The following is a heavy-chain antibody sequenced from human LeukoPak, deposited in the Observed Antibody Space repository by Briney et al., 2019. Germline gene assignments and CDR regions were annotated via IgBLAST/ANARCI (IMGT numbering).Heavy chain of an antibody. V-gene: IGHV3-48*01. D-gene: IGHD3-10*01. CDR2: ISSSSTTI. CDR1: GFTFSSYT. J-gene: IGHJ4*02. CDR3: ARGGFGELFSSDY. Sequence: GGSLRLSCAASGFTFSSYTMNWVRQAPGKGLEWVSYISSSSTTIYYADSVKGRFTISRDNAKNSLYLQMNSLRAEDTAVYYCARGGFGELFSSDYWGQGTLVTVSP.